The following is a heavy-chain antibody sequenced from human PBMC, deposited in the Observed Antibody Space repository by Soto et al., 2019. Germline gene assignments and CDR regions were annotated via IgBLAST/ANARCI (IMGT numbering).Heavy chain of an antibody. V-gene: IGHV4-31*03. Sequence: QVQLQESGPGLVKPSQTLSLTCTVSGGSISSGGYYWSWIRQHPGKGLEWIGYIYYSGSTYYNPSLKSRVNISVDTSKNQFSLKLSSVTAADTAVYYCARDRRGTGYFDYWGQGTLVTVSS. J-gene: IGHJ4*02. CDR1: GGSISSGGYY. CDR3: ARDRRGTGYFDY. CDR2: IYYSGST. D-gene: IGHD3-16*01.